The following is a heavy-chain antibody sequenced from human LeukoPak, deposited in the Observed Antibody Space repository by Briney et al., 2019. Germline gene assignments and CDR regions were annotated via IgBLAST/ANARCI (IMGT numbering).Heavy chain of an antibody. CDR1: GVSISTDY. CDR3: ARLLDNDSSGDPDTFDM. J-gene: IGHJ3*02. D-gene: IGHD2-21*02. Sequence: SETLSLTCAVSGVSISTDYWSWIRQPPGKGLEWVGYIYYTGKTYYSPSLHSRVTISVDTSKGHFSLKLPSVTAADTAVYYCARLLDNDSSGDPDTFDMWGQGTMVTVSS. CDR2: IYYTGKT. V-gene: IGHV4-59*13.